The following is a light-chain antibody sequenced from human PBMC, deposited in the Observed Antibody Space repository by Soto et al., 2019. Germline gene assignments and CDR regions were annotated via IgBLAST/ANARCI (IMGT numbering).Light chain of an antibody. Sequence: IVLTQSPGTLSLSPGERATLSCRASHIVRSNFLAWYQQKPGQAPRLLIFGASNRAPGIPDRFSGSGSGTDFTLTISRLDPEDFAVYYCQQYGSSPFSFGPGTKVDI. V-gene: IGKV3-20*01. J-gene: IGKJ3*01. CDR2: GAS. CDR3: QQYGSSPFS. CDR1: HIVRSNF.